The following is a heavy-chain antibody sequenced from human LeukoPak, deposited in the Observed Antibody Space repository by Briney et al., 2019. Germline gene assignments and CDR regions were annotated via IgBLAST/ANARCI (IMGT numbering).Heavy chain of an antibody. CDR2: INPSGGST. CDR3: ARVLRIAAAGTSPLVY. V-gene: IGHV1-46*01. CDR1: GYTFTSYY. D-gene: IGHD6-13*01. Sequence: ASVQVSCKASGYTFTSYYMHWVRQAPGQGLEWMGIINPSGGSTSYAQKFQGRVTMTRDTSTSTVYMELSSLRSEDTAVYYCARVLRIAAAGTSPLVYWGQGTLVTVSS. J-gene: IGHJ4*02.